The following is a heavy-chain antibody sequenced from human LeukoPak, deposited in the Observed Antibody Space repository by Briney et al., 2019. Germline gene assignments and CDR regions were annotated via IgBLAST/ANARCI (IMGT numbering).Heavy chain of an antibody. CDR2: IYHSGST. Sequence: PSETLSLTCAVSGGSISSSNWWSWVRQPPGKGLEWIGEIYHSGSTYYNPSLKSRVTISVDTSKNQFSLKLSSVTAADTAVYYCARDGAYYYGSGSIRNWFDPWGQGTLVTVSS. D-gene: IGHD3-10*01. CDR3: ARDGAYYYGSGSIRNWFDP. V-gene: IGHV4-4*02. CDR1: GGSISSSNW. J-gene: IGHJ5*02.